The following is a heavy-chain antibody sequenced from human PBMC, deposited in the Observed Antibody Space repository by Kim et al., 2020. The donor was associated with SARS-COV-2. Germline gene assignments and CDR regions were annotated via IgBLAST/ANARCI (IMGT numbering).Heavy chain of an antibody. CDR2: ISYDGSNK. CDR3: AKDVAVARQDPYYYYYG. CDR1: GFTFSSYG. D-gene: IGHD2-2*01. J-gene: IGHJ6*01. Sequence: GGSLRLSCAASGFTFSSYGMHWVRQAPGKGLEWVAVISYDGSNKYYADSVKGRFTISRDNSKNTLYLQMNSLRAEDTAVYYCAKDVAVARQDPYYYYYG. V-gene: IGHV3-30*18.